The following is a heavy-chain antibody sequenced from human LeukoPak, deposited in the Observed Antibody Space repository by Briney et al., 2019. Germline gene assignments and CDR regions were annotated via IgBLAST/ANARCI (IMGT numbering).Heavy chain of an antibody. CDR2: IYYSGSA. J-gene: IGHJ4*02. CDR3: ARGVGATTQFDY. Sequence: SETLSLTCSVSGGSISSFYWTWIRQPPGKGLEWIGSIYYSGSADYNPSLKSRVTTSVDTSKSQFSLRLSSVTAADTAVYFCARGVGATTQFDYWGQGTLVTVSS. D-gene: IGHD1-26*01. V-gene: IGHV4-59*08. CDR1: GGSISSFY.